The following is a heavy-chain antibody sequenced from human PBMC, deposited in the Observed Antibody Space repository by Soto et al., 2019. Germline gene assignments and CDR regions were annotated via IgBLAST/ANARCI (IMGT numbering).Heavy chain of an antibody. CDR2: ISAYNGNT. CDR3: PRGVRGTISDSYFRY. Sequence: QVQLVQSGAELKKPGASVKVSCKADGYPFSTHGITWVRQAPGQGPEWMGWISAYNGNTDSAEKFQGRGTMTTATYTATAYIGLRSLTSDETAVYYCPRGVRGTISDSYFRYWGVGT. D-gene: IGHD3-10*02. CDR1: GYPFSTHG. V-gene: IGHV1-18*04. J-gene: IGHJ4*02.